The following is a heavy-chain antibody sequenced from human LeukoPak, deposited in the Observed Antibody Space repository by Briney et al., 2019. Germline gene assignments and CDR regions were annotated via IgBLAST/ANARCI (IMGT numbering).Heavy chain of an antibody. J-gene: IGHJ4*02. CDR2: INHSGST. CDR3: ARGPPIYDYVWGSYRYRNEFDY. CDR1: GGSFSGYY. V-gene: IGHV4-34*01. D-gene: IGHD3-16*02. Sequence: SETLSLTCAVYGGSFSGYYWSWIRQPPGKGLEWIGEINHSGSTNYNPSLKSRVTISVDTSKNQFSLKLSSVTAADTAVYYCARGPPIYDYVWGSYRYRNEFDYWGQGTLVTVSS.